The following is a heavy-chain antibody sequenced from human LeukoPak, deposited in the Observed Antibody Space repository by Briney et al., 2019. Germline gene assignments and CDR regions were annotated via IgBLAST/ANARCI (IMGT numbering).Heavy chain of an antibody. D-gene: IGHD5-18*01. Sequence: SETPSLTCTVSGGSISSGDYYWSWIRQPPGKGLEWIGYIYYSGSTCYNPSLKSRVTISVDTSKNQFSLKLSSVTAADTAVYYCAREDTAMVSLDYWGQGTLVTVSS. CDR3: AREDTAMVSLDY. V-gene: IGHV4-30-4*01. J-gene: IGHJ4*02. CDR1: GGSISSGDYY. CDR2: IYYSGST.